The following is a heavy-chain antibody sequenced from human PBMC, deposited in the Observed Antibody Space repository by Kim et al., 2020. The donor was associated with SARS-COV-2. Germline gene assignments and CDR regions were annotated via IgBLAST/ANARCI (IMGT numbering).Heavy chain of an antibody. Sequence: YVDSLKGQFTISRDNDKTSLYLQMNSLRDEDTAVYYCARELRPYSYYGMDVWGQGTTVTVSS. J-gene: IGHJ6*02. CDR3: ARELRPYSYYGMDV. V-gene: IGHV3-7*01.